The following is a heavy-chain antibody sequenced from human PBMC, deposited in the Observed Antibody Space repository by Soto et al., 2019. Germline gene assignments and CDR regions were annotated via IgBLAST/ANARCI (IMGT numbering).Heavy chain of an antibody. Sequence: ETLTLTCTVSVGSISSSSYYCGWIRQPPVKGLEWIGSIYYSGSTYYNPSLKSRVTISVDTSNKQFSLKLSSLTAADTAVYYCVRQGEDIVVVPAAISYYYYGMDLWGQGNTVT. J-gene: IGHJ6*02. CDR1: VGSISSSSYY. CDR2: IYYSGST. V-gene: IGHV4-39*01. D-gene: IGHD2-2*02. CDR3: VRQGEDIVVVPAAISYYYYGMDL.